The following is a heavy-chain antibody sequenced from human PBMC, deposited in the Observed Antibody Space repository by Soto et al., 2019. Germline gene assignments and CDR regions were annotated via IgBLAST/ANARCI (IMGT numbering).Heavy chain of an antibody. V-gene: IGHV3-23*01. CDR2: ISSTGSST. D-gene: IGHD1-1*01. J-gene: IGHJ4*02. CDR3: AKSLRTAAFHY. Sequence: EVQLLESGGGLVQRGGSLRLSCAASGFTFSNYAMTWVRQAPGKGLEWVSLISSTGSSTYYADSVKGRFTISRDNSKNTLSLQINSLRAEDTAVYYCAKSLRTAAFHYRGQGALVTVFS. CDR1: GFTFSNYA.